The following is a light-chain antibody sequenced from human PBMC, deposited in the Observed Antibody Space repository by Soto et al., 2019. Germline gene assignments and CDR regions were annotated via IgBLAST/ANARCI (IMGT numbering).Light chain of an antibody. J-gene: IGKJ2*01. V-gene: IGKV3-15*01. Sequence: EIVMTESPATLSVSPGERATLSCRAGQSVSSNLACYQQKPGQAPTLLIYVASARATGIPFRFSGSRSGTEFTLTLSSLQSEDFAVYYFKHYNNXPFTCGQGTKV. CDR3: KHYNNXPFT. CDR2: VAS. CDR1: QSVSSN.